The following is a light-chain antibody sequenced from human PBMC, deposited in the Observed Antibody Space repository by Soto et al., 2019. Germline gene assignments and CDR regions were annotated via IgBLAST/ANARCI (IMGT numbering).Light chain of an antibody. J-gene: IGKJ2*01. V-gene: IGKV3-11*01. CDR3: QHRSNWYT. CDR2: VAS. CDR1: QSVSSY. Sequence: EIVLTQSPATLSLSPGERATLSCRASQSVSSYLAWYQQKPGQAPRLLIYVASNRATGIPARFSGSGSGTDFTLTISSLEHEDFAVYYCQHRSNWYTFGQGTKLEIK.